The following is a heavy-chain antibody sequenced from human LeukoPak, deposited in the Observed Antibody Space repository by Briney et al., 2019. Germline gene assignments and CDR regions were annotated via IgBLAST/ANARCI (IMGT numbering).Heavy chain of an antibody. CDR1: GFTFHAFE. D-gene: IGHD1-26*01. J-gene: IGHJ6*02. CDR3: ATWAFYHGLDV. V-gene: IGHV3-43*02. Sequence: PGGSLILSCAASGFTFHAFEMHWVRQAPGKGLEWVSLIKSDGGKTDYADSVRVRFTISRDNGKNSLYLQMNSQRSEDTALYYCATWAFYHGLDVWGQGTTVTVSS. CDR2: IKSDGGKT.